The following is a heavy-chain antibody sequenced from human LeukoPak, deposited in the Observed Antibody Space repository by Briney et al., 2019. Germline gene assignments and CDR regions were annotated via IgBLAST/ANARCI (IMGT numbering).Heavy chain of an antibody. CDR3: ARMTTTGYSGSFDY. CDR1: GFSLSTSGMR. CDR2: IDWDDDK. J-gene: IGHJ4*02. D-gene: IGHD1-26*01. V-gene: IGHV2-70*04. Sequence: KESGPALVKPTQTLTLTCTFSGFSLSTSGMRVSWIRQPPGKALGWLARIDWDDDKFYSTSLKTRLTISKDTSKNQVVLTMTNMDPVDTATYYCARMTTTGYSGSFDYWGQGTLVTVSS.